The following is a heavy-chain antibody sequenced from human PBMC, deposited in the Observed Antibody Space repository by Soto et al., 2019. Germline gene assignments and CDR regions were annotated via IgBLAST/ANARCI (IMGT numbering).Heavy chain of an antibody. CDR1: GYTFSTHG. V-gene: IGHV1-18*01. CDR3: ARLRLLSVSTCDTSFGSDM. D-gene: IGHD3-3*01. Sequence: QAQLVQSGPEVKKPGASVKVSCKASGYTFSTHGLSWVRQAPGQGLEWMGWITPSNGNTNYAQKLQGRLGMTTDTSSITGSLAARSLRPDDTAVYYCARLRLLSVSTCDTSFGSDMWGPGTVVTVSS. CDR2: ITPSNGNT. J-gene: IGHJ3*02.